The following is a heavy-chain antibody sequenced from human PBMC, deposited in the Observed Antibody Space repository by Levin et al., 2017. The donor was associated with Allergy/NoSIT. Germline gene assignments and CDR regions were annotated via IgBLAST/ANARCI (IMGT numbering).Heavy chain of an antibody. CDR2: ISYDGSNK. D-gene: IGHD4-11*01. CDR3: ARGAFGTVTTSLTGRLDP. CDR1: RFTFSSYA. V-gene: IGHV3-30-3*01. J-gene: IGHJ5*02. Sequence: PGGSLRLSCAASRFTFSSYAMHWVRQAPGKGLEWVAVISYDGSNKYYADSVKGRFTISRDNSKNTLYLQMNSLRAEDTAVYYCARGAFGTVTTSLTGRLDPWGQGTLVTVSS.